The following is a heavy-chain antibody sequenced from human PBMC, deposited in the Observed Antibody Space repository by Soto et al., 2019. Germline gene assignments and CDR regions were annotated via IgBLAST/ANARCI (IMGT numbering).Heavy chain of an antibody. CDR2: INAYIGNK. J-gene: IGHJ4*02. CDR1: GYTFTSYG. D-gene: IGHD5-18*01. CDR3: ARDVGYGLIDY. Sequence: QVQLVQSGAEVKKPGDSVKVSCKAFGYTFTSYGISWGRKAPDKGLEWMGWINAYIGNKNYAQKFHGRVTMTTDTSTSTAYMELRSLRSDDTAVYYCARDVGYGLIDYWGQGTLVTVSS. V-gene: IGHV1-18*01.